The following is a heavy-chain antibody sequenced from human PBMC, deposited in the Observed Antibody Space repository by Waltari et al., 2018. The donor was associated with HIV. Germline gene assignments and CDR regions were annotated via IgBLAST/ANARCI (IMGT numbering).Heavy chain of an antibody. Sequence: QLRLEQSGAEVMPPGASVKVSCKTSEFNFAGYFINWVRQAPGQGIEWIGRINPQGGGTDYARKFHDRVTLSRDASLNIAYMDLKGLRPDDTAIYYCARGLGIVRPLDLWGQGAQVTVSS. V-gene: IGHV1-2*02. CDR2: INPQGGGT. CDR3: ARGLGIVRPLDL. J-gene: IGHJ4*02. CDR1: EFNFAGYF. D-gene: IGHD1-26*01.